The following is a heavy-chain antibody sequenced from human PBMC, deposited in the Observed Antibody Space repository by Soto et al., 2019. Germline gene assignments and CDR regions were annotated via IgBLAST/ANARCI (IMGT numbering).Heavy chain of an antibody. D-gene: IGHD3-10*01. CDR1: GFTFSSYS. Sequence: GGTLRLSCAASGFTFSSYSMNWVRQAPGKGLEWVSSISSSSSYIYYADSVKGRFTISRDNAKNSLYLQMNSLRAEDTAVYYCARVGEGGVRYYYYMDVWGKGTTVTVSS. J-gene: IGHJ6*03. CDR3: ARVGEGGVRYYYYMDV. V-gene: IGHV3-21*01. CDR2: ISSSSSYI.